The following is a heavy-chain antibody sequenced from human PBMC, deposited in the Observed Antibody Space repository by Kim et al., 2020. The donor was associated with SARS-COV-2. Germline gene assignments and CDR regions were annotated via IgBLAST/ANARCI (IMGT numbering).Heavy chain of an antibody. D-gene: IGHD3-16*01. CDR2: IMRDGGEK. CDR1: GFTFSSRG. Sequence: GGSLRLSCAASGFTFSSRGMSWVRQAPGKGLELVASIMRDGGEKYYVDSVKGRFTISRDNAKNSLYLQMNSLRAEDTAVYYCARDFFGSEDHWGQGTLVTVSS. J-gene: IGHJ4*02. V-gene: IGHV3-7*03. CDR3: ARDFFGSEDH.